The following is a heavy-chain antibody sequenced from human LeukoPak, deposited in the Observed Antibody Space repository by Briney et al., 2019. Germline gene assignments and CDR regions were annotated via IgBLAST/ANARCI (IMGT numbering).Heavy chain of an antibody. CDR2: IYTSGST. V-gene: IGHV4-4*07. J-gene: IGHJ6*03. D-gene: IGHD3-16*02. CDR3: ARVAMITFGGVIVTYYYYYMDV. CDR1: GGSISSYY. Sequence: SETLSLTCTVSGGSISSYYWSWIRQPAGKGLEWIGRIYTSGSTNYNPSLKSRVTMSVDTSKNQFSLKLSSVTAADTAVYYCARVAMITFGGVIVTYYYYYMDVRGKGTTVTVSS.